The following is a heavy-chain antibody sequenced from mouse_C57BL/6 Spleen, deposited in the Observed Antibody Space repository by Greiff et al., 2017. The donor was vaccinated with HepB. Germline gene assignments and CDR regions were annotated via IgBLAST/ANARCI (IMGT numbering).Heavy chain of an antibody. CDR2: IYPGDGDT. D-gene: IGHD2-1*01. CDR3: ARSGAGNYAWFAY. J-gene: IGHJ3*01. V-gene: IGHV1-80*01. CDR1: GYAFSSYW. Sequence: QVQLQQSGAELVKPGASVKISCKASGYAFSSYWMNWVKQRPGKGLEWIGQIYPGDGDTNYNGKFKGKATLTADKSSSTAYMQLSSLTSEDSAVYFCARSGAGNYAWFAYWGQGTLVTVSA.